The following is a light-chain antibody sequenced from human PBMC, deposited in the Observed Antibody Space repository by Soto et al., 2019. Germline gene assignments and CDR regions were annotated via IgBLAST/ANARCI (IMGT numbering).Light chain of an antibody. CDR1: YDMSSS. CDR2: DSA. V-gene: IGKV1-9*01. Sequence: DIQLTPSPSFLSASVEDRVTISCRASYDMSSSLAWYQQEPGKPPKLLIYDSATLQNGVPSRFTCSGSGRKLTLTISCLQFGDFATYFCQQLSHYPYTFGQGTKLEI. J-gene: IGKJ2*01. CDR3: QQLSHYPYT.